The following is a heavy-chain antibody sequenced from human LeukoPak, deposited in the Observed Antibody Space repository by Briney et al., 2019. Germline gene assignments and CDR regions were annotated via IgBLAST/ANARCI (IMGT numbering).Heavy chain of an antibody. Sequence: GGSLRLSCSASGFTFSSYAMHWVRQAPGKGLEYVSAISSNGGSTYYADSVKGRFTISRDNSKNTLYLQMSSLRAEDTAVYYCAKAGDSYGYRYFDYWGQGTLVTVSS. D-gene: IGHD5-18*01. J-gene: IGHJ4*02. CDR3: AKAGDSYGYRYFDY. V-gene: IGHV3-64D*06. CDR2: ISSNGGST. CDR1: GFTFSSYA.